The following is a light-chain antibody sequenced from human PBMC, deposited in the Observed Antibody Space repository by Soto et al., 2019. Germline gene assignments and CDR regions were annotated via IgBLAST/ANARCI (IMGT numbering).Light chain of an antibody. Sequence: EIVLTQSPATLSLSPGDRATLSCRASQSVDWYVAWYQQKPGQAPRLLIYDALKRATGDPDRFSGSGSGTDFTLTISRLEPEDFAVYYCQQRSNWPPITFGPGTKVDLK. J-gene: IGKJ3*01. CDR3: QQRSNWPPIT. V-gene: IGKV3-11*01. CDR1: QSVDWY. CDR2: DAL.